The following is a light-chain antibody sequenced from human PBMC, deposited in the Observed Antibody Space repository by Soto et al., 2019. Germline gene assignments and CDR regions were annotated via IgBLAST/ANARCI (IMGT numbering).Light chain of an antibody. Sequence: QSALTQPRSASGSPGQSVTISCTGTSSDVGSYDYVSWYQQHPGKAPKLMIYDVTKRPSGVPDPFSGSKSYNTASLTISGFQAEVEADYSGCSYAGSYTLYVCGIGTKV. CDR1: SSDVGSYDY. V-gene: IGLV2-11*01. CDR3: CSYAGSYTLYV. CDR2: DVT. J-gene: IGLJ1*01.